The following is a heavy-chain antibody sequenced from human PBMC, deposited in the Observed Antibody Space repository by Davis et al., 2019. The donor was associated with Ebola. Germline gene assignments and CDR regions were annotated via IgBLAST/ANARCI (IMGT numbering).Heavy chain of an antibody. Sequence: PGGSLRLSCQGSGYSFTSYWIGWVHQMPGKGLEWMGIIYPGDSDIRYSPSFQGQVTMSADKSISTAYLQWSSLKASDTAMYYCARLRDTGSYFRAIEYFFDYWGQGTLVTVSS. V-gene: IGHV5-51*07. D-gene: IGHD1-26*01. CDR3: ARLRDTGSYFRAIEYFFDY. CDR1: GYSFTSYW. J-gene: IGHJ4*02. CDR2: IYPGDSDI.